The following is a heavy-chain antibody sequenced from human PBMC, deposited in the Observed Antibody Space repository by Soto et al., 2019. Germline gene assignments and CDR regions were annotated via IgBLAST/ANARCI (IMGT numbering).Heavy chain of an antibody. D-gene: IGHD3-10*01. J-gene: IGHJ4*02. V-gene: IGHV3-23*01. Sequence: PGGSLRLSCAASGFTFSSYAMSWVRQAPGKGLEWVSAISGSGGSTYYADSVKGRFTISRDNSKNTLYLQMNSLRAEDTAVYYCAKFDGSPKITMVRGVNNYFDYWGQGTLVTVSS. CDR1: GFTFSSYA. CDR3: AKFDGSPKITMVRGVNNYFDY. CDR2: ISGSGGST.